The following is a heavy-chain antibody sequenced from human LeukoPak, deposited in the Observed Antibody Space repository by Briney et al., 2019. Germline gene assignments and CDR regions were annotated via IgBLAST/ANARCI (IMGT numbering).Heavy chain of an antibody. Sequence: TSETLSLTCTVSGGSISSSSYYWSWIRQPPGKGLEWIGYISYTGNTNYNPSLESRVTISVDTSKNQFSLRLNSVTAADTAVFFCARSIPSASSWYTDSWGQGTLVTVSS. CDR1: GGSISSSSYY. D-gene: IGHD2-2*02. CDR2: ISYTGNT. V-gene: IGHV4-61*05. CDR3: ARSIPSASSWYTDS. J-gene: IGHJ4*02.